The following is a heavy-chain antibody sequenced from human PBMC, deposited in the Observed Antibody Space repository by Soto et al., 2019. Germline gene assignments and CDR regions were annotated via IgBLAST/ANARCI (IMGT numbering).Heavy chain of an antibody. J-gene: IGHJ4*02. D-gene: IGHD1-26*01. CDR2: IIPILGIA. CDR3: ATAKLLIPWLFDY. CDR1: GGTFSSYT. Sequence: SVKVSCKASGGTFSSYTISWVRQAPGQGLEWMGRIIPILGIANYAQKFQGRVTITADKSTSTAYMELSSLRSEDTAVYYCATAKLLIPWLFDYWGQGTLVTVSS. V-gene: IGHV1-69*02.